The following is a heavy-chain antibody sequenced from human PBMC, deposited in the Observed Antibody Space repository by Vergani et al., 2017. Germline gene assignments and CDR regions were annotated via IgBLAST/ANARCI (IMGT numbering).Heavy chain of an antibody. Sequence: QVQLVESGGGVVQPGRSLRLSCAASGFTFSSYAMHWVRQAPGKGLEWVAVISYDGSNKYYADSVKGRFTISRDNSKNTLYLRMNSLRAEDTAVYYCARDLSVWCGELCGVEYWGQGTLVTGSS. CDR1: GFTFSSYA. V-gene: IGHV3-30-3*01. CDR3: ARDLSVWCGELCGVEY. J-gene: IGHJ4*02. CDR2: ISYDGSNK. D-gene: IGHD3-10*01.